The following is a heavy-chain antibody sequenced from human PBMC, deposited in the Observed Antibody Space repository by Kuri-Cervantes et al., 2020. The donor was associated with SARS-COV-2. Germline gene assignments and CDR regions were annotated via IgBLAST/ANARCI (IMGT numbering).Heavy chain of an antibody. CDR2: ISYXGSNK. V-gene: IGHV3-30*18. D-gene: IGHD5-24*01. CDR3: AKXGGXXXYIPLDY. J-gene: IGHJ4*02. Sequence: GESLKIXCAASGSTXSSYGMHWVRXAPGKGLEWVAVISYXGSNKYYADPVKCRXTISRDNSKNTLYLQMNSLRAXDTAXXYCAKXGGXXXYIPLDYWGQGTLVTVSS. CDR1: GSTXSSYG.